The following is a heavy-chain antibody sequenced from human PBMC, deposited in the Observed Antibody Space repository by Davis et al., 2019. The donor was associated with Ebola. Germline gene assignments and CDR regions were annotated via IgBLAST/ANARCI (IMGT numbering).Heavy chain of an antibody. CDR3: ARGGYYDSSGYSHAAFDI. D-gene: IGHD3-22*01. CDR2: LCSGRYFI. J-gene: IGHJ3*02. CDR1: GFTFRSYE. V-gene: IGHV3-21*06. Sequence: PGGSLRLSCAASGFTFRSYEMNWVPQAPGKGLEWVASLCSGRYFIYFADSFKGRFTISRDNAKNLLYLQMNSLRAEDTAVYHCARGGYYDSSGYSHAAFDIWGQGTLVTVSS.